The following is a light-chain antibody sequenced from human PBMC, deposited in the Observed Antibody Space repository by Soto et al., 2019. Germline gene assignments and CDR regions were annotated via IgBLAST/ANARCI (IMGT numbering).Light chain of an antibody. CDR1: QSVINN. CDR2: RIF. V-gene: IGKV3-15*01. Sequence: IVMTQSPATLSVSPGERATLSCRASQSVINNLAWYQQKPGQAPRLVLLRIFTRAIGVPARFSGSGSETEFTLTISGLQSEDSGVYYCLQHYSWPWTFGQGTKVDIK. J-gene: IGKJ1*01. CDR3: LQHYSWPWT.